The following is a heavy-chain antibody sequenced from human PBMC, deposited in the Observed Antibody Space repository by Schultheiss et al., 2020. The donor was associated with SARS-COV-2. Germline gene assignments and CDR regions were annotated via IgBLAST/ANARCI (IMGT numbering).Heavy chain of an antibody. CDR2: ISGSGGST. D-gene: IGHD2-21*01. CDR3: ARESNCGGDCYFSLSVHSFDY. J-gene: IGHJ4*02. V-gene: IGHV3-53*01. CDR1: GFTVSSNY. Sequence: GGSLRLSCAASGFTVSSNYMSWVRQAPGKGLEWVSGISGSGGSTYYADSVKGRFTISRDNAKNSLYLQMNSLRAEDTAVYYCARESNCGGDCYFSLSVHSFDYWGQGTLVTVSS.